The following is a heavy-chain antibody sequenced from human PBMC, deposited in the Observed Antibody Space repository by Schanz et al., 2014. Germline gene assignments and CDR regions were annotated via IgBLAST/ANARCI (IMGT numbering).Heavy chain of an antibody. CDR3: ARDGGEVVRGVIEGVNHDYYGMDV. V-gene: IGHV1-3*01. J-gene: IGHJ6*02. CDR1: GYSFISHA. CDR2: INAANGNT. D-gene: IGHD3-10*01. Sequence: QVQLVQSGAEVKKPGASVKVSCKASGYSFISHAIHWVRQAPGQRLEWMGWINAANGNTRYSQKFQGRVTITRDTSTSTVYMELSSLRSEDTAVYYCARDGGEVVRGVIEGVNHDYYGMDVWGQGTTVTVSS.